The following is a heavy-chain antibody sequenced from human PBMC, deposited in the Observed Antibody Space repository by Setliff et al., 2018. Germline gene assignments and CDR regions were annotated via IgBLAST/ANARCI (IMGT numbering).Heavy chain of an antibody. Sequence: SETLSLTCAVSGYSISSGYYWDWIRQPPGKGLEWIGSIYHSGSTYYNPSLKSRVTISVDTSKNQFSLKLSSVTAADTAVYYCARSFSRREKFLLDYWGQGALVTVSS. CDR2: IYHSGST. V-gene: IGHV4-38-2*01. J-gene: IGHJ4*02. CDR1: GYSISSGYY. CDR3: ARSFSRREKFLLDY.